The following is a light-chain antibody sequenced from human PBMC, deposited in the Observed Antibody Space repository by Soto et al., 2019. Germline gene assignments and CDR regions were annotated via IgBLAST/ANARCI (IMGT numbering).Light chain of an antibody. J-gene: IGKJ4*01. V-gene: IGKV1-27*01. CDR3: QKYDSDPLT. CDR2: DAS. Sequence: DLQMTQSPPSLSASVGDRVTVTCRASHDIGNSLAWYQQRPGKGPRLLIYDASTLQSGITARFSGNGSGTDFTLVISNLRPEDVATYYCQKYDSDPLTFGGGTKVEVK. CDR1: HDIGNS.